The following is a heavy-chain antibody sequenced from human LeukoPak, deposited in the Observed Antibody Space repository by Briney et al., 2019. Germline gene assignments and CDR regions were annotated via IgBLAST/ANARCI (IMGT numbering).Heavy chain of an antibody. CDR2: ISYDGSNK. CDR3: ARGECSSTSCYTIDC. V-gene: IGHV3-30-3*01. J-gene: IGHJ4*02. CDR1: GFTFSSYA. D-gene: IGHD2-2*02. Sequence: GRSLRLSCAASGFTFSSYAMHWVRQAPGKGLEWVAVISYDGSNKYYADSVKGRFTISRDNSKNTMYLQMNSLRAEDTAVYYCARGECSSTSCYTIDCWGQGTLVTVSS.